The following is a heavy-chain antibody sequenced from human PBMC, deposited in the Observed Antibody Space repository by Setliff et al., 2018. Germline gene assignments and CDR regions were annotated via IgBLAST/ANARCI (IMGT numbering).Heavy chain of an antibody. J-gene: IGHJ4*02. V-gene: IGHV4-59*12. CDR2: IYYSGST. CDR3: ARESRYYYDNLGTLDY. Sequence: SETLSLTCTVSGGSISTYYWSWIRQPPGKGLEWIGYIYYSGSTYYNPSLKSRVSISVDTSKNQFSLKLSSVTAADTAVYYCARESRYYYDNLGTLDYWGQGTLVTVSS. CDR1: GGSISTYY. D-gene: IGHD3-22*01.